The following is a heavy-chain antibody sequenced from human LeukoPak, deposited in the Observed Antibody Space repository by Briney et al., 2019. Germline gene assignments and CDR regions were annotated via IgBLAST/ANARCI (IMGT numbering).Heavy chain of an antibody. D-gene: IGHD3-10*01. Sequence: PGGSLRLSCAASGFTFSSYAMHWVRQAPGKGLEWVAVISYDGSNKYYADSVKGRFTISRDNSKNTLYLQMNSLRAEDTAVYYCAKEGSLRDFDYWGQGTLVTVSS. CDR1: GFTFSSYA. J-gene: IGHJ4*02. CDR3: AKEGSLRDFDY. V-gene: IGHV3-30*04. CDR2: ISYDGSNK.